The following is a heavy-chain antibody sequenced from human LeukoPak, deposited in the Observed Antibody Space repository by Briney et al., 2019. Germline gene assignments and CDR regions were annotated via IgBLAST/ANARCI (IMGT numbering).Heavy chain of an antibody. J-gene: IGHJ4*02. CDR3: AKGDFRFDY. Sequence: GGSLRLSCAASGFTFSSYGMHWVRQAPGKGLEWVAVISYDGSNKYYADSVKGRFTTSRDNSKNTLYLQMNSLRAEDTAVYYCAKGDFRFDYWGQGTLVTVSS. CDR2: ISYDGSNK. CDR1: GFTFSSYG. V-gene: IGHV3-30*18. D-gene: IGHD2/OR15-2a*01.